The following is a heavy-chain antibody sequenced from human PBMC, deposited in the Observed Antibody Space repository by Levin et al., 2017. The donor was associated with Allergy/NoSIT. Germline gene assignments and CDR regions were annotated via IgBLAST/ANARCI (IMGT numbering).Heavy chain of an antibody. Sequence: GESLKISCAASGFIFSSYAMSWVRQAPGKGLEWVSAISGSSGRTYYTDSVKGRFTISRDNSKNTLYLQMNSLRAEDTAVYYCAKWVAGTDYCYYGMDVWGQGTTVTVSS. V-gene: IGHV3-23*01. CDR1: GFIFSSYA. J-gene: IGHJ6*02. CDR2: ISGSSGRT. CDR3: AKWVAGTDYCYYGMDV. D-gene: IGHD6-19*01.